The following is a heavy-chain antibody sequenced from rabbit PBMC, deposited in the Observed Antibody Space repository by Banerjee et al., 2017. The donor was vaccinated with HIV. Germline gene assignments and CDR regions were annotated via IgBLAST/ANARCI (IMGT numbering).Heavy chain of an antibody. CDR2: IYSGSGSA. D-gene: IGHD8-1*01. CDR1: GFDLSSYYY. J-gene: IGHJ4*01. Sequence: QEQLEESGGGLVQPEGSLTLTCKASGFDLSSYYYMCWVRQAPGKGLEWIGCIYSGSGSAYYASWVISRFTISKTSSTTVTLQMTSLTAADTATYFCARDLVGYAGNGYDGFDLWGPGTLVTVS. V-gene: IGHV1S45*01. CDR3: ARDLVGYAGNGYDGFDL.